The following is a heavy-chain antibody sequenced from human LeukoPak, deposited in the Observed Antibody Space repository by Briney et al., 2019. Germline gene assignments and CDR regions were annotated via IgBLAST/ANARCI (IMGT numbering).Heavy chain of an antibody. CDR2: INHSGST. D-gene: IGHD1-20*01. Sequence: SETLSLTCAVSGGSFSGYYWSWIRQPPGKGLEWIGEINHSGSTNYNPSLKSRVTISVDTSKNQFSLKLSSVTAADTAVYYCARGRYNWRYWGQGTLVTVSS. CDR1: GGSFSGYY. CDR3: ARGRYNWRY. V-gene: IGHV4-34*01. J-gene: IGHJ4*02.